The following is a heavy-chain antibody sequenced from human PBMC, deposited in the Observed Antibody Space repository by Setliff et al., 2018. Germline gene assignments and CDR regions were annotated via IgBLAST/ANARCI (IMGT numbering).Heavy chain of an antibody. V-gene: IGHV3-7*01. CDR3: ARLGPIKTHTQYDY. Sequence: QAGGSLRLSCAASGFTFNSYSMNWVRQAPGKGLEWVATIKEDGSAQYYVDSVKGRFTISKDNAKDSLFLQMNSLRAEDAAVYFCARLGPIKTHTQYDYWGQGTLVTVSS. CDR2: IKEDGSAQ. D-gene: IGHD5-12*01. CDR1: GFTFNSYS. J-gene: IGHJ4*02.